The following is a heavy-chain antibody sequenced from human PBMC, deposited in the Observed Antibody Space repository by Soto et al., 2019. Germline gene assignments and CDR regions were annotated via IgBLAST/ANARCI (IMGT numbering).Heavy chain of an antibody. CDR2: FDPDGGET. Sequence: GSVKVSFKVSGYTFTEVSIHLVRQAPGKGLEWMGGFDPDGGETVYAQKFQGRVRMTEDTSTETAYMEVSSLRPEDTAVYYCAPVNWNSKRGWLDPWGQGTMVTVSS. V-gene: IGHV1-24*01. D-gene: IGHD1-1*01. J-gene: IGHJ5*02. CDR3: APVNWNSKRGWLDP. CDR1: GYTFTEVS.